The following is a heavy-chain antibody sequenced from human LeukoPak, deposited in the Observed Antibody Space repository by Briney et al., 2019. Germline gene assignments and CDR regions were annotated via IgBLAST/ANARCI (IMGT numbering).Heavy chain of an antibody. D-gene: IGHD6-19*01. CDR1: GFAFSDNW. J-gene: IGHJ5*02. V-gene: IGHV3-74*01. CDR2: INSDGSSI. Sequence: GGSLRLSCAASGFAFSDNWMHWVRQAPGKGLEWVSAINSDGSSINYADSVQGRFTISRDNAKNMLYLQMDSLRAEDTSVYYCTSPPSIAVADPFDPWGQGTLVTVSS. CDR3: TSPPSIAVADPFDP.